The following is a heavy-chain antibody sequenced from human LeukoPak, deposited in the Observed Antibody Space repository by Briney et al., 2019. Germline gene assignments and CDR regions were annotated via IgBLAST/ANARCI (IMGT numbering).Heavy chain of an antibody. Sequence: SSGTLSLTCAVSGGFISNINWWSWVRQPPGRGLEWIGEVHQSGVTNYNPSLKSRVTISVDTSKNQFSLKLSSVTAADTAVYYCAIAAAGTAYWGQGTLVTVSS. D-gene: IGHD6-13*01. CDR2: VHQSGVT. CDR1: GGFISNINW. V-gene: IGHV4-4*02. CDR3: AIAAAGTAY. J-gene: IGHJ4*02.